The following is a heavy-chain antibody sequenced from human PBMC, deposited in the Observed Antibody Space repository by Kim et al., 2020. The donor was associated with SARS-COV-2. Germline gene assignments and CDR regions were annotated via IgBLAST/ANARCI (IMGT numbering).Heavy chain of an antibody. V-gene: IGHV3-23*01. Sequence: GGSLRLSCAASGFTFSSYAMSWVRQAPGKGLEWVSAISGSGGSTYYADSVKGRFTISRDNSKNTLYLQMNSLRAEDTAVYYCAKPSGYSGYYTEDYFDYWGQGTLVTVSS. CDR2: ISGSGGST. CDR3: AKPSGYSGYYTEDYFDY. CDR1: GFTFSSYA. D-gene: IGHD5-12*01. J-gene: IGHJ4*02.